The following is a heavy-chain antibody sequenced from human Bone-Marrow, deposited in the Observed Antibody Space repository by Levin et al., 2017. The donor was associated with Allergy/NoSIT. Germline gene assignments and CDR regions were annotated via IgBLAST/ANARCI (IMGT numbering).Heavy chain of an antibody. Sequence: SETLSLTCSVSDGSMSSGDYYWSWIRQTSGKGLEWIGYISYSGATSYNPSLQSRVTISLDSSTNRFSLRLTSVTAADTAVYYCARGPEYYDILSGFGNWGQGALVTVSS. CDR3: ARGPEYYDILSGFGN. V-gene: IGHV4-30-4*01. CDR2: ISYSGAT. D-gene: IGHD3-9*01. J-gene: IGHJ4*02. CDR1: DGSMSSGDYY.